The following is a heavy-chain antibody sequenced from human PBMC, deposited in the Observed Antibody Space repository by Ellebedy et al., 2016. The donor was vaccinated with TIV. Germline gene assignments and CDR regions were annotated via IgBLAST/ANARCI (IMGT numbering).Heavy chain of an antibody. CDR2: INPSNGDT. V-gene: IGHV1-2*02. J-gene: IGHJ4*02. CDR1: GYTFTGDY. Sequence: AASVKVSCKASGYTFTGDYIHWVRQAPGQGLEWMGWINPSNGDTNYAQKFHDRVILTSDTSITTAYMELSSLRSDDTAVYYCVRDIGGSTWGRDWGRGTLVTVSS. CDR3: VRDIGGSTWGRD. D-gene: IGHD2-2*01.